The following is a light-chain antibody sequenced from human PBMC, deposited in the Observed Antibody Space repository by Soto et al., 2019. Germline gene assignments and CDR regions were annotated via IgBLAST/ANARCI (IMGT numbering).Light chain of an antibody. Sequence: EVVMTQSPATLYVSPGARVTLSCRASQAVGYNLAWYQHKPGQAPRLLIYGASTRVTGIPTRFSGSGSGTEFTLPISSLQSEDFAIYYCQQAYTFGQGTKLEIK. J-gene: IGKJ2*01. CDR1: QAVGYN. CDR3: QQAYT. CDR2: GAS. V-gene: IGKV3-15*01.